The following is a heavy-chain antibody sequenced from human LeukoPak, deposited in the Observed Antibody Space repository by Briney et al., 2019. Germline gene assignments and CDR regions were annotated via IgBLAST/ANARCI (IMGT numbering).Heavy chain of an antibody. Sequence: PGGSLRLSCAASALTFSSYAMSWVRQAPGKGLEWVSAISGSGGSTYYADSVKGRFTISRDNSKNTLYLQMNSLRAEDTAVYYCARDSPVSSSPELWYYLDYWGQGTLVTVSS. CDR1: ALTFSSYA. V-gene: IGHV3-23*01. J-gene: IGHJ4*02. CDR2: ISGSGGST. D-gene: IGHD1-14*01. CDR3: ARDSPVSSSPELWYYLDY.